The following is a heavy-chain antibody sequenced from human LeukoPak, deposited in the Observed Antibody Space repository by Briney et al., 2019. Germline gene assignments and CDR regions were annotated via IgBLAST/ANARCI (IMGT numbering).Heavy chain of an antibody. CDR2: ISYDGTNK. CDR1: GFTFSSYA. J-gene: IGHJ4*02. CDR3: ARRGSGQIDY. Sequence: TGGSLRLSCAASGFTFSSYAMHWVRQAPGKGLEWVAIISYDGTNKYYADSVKGRFTISRDNSKNTLCLQMNSLRAEDTAVYYCARRGSGQIDYWGQGTLVTVSS. V-gene: IGHV3-30-3*01. D-gene: IGHD2-15*01.